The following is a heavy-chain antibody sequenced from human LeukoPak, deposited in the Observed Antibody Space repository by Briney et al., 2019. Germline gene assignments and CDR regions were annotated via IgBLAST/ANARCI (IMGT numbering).Heavy chain of an antibody. Sequence: GGSLRLSCAASGFTFTSYAMSWVRQAPGKGLEWVSAISGSGGSTYYADSVKGRFTISRDNSKNTLYLQMNSLRAGDTAVYYCAKKGGGNSTPTDYWGQGTLVTVSS. CDR2: ISGSGGST. CDR1: GFTFTSYA. D-gene: IGHD4-23*01. V-gene: IGHV3-23*01. J-gene: IGHJ4*02. CDR3: AKKGGGNSTPTDY.